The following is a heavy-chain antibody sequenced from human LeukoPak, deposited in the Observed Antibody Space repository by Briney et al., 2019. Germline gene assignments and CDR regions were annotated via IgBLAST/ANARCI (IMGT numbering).Heavy chain of an antibody. J-gene: IGHJ4*02. CDR3: AKRGVVIRVFLVGFHKEAYYFES. V-gene: IGHV3-23*01. Sequence: GGSLRLSCAVSGITLSNYGMSWVRQAPGKGLEWVAGISDSGGSKKYADSVKGRFTIYRDNPKNTLFLQMTRLRADDTAVYFCAKRGVVIRVFLVGFHKEAYYFESWGQGALVTVSS. CDR2: ISDSGGSK. D-gene: IGHD3/OR15-3a*01. CDR1: GITLSNYG.